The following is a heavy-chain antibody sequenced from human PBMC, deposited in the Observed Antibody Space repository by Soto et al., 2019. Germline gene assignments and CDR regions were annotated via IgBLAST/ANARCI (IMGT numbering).Heavy chain of an antibody. CDR1: GYSFSTYC. Sequence: GESLKIWCNGSGYSFSTYCIGWVLQIPGEGLYWMWIIYACDSDTIYSPSFQGQVTIAVDKSISTAYLQWSSLKASDTAMYYCARRPGGDRRGHSGHLSRSYGMDVWGQGTPVTVSS. V-gene: IGHV5-51*01. CDR3: ARRPGGDRRGHSGHLSRSYGMDV. D-gene: IGHD5-12*01. J-gene: IGHJ6*02. CDR2: IYACDSDT.